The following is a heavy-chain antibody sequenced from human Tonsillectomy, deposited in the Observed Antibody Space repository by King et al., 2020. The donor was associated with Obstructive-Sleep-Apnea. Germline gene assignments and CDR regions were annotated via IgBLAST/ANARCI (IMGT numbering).Heavy chain of an antibody. CDR2: IDLDGDK. D-gene: IGHD1-26*01. CDR3: ARNGGRYPDVDAFDI. V-gene: IGHV2-70*15. Sequence: VTLKESGPALVKPTQTLTLTCTFSGFSLSTSYMSLSWLRQPPGKALEWLSRIDLDGDKYYSTSLKTRLTISKDTSKNQVVLTMTNMDPVDTASYFCARNGGRYPDVDAFDIWGQGTLVTVSS. J-gene: IGHJ3*02. CDR1: GFSLSTSYMS.